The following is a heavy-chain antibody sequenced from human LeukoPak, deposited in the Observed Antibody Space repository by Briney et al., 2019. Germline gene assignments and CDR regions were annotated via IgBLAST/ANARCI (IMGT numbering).Heavy chain of an antibody. CDR1: GGSISSYY. J-gene: IGHJ4*02. D-gene: IGHD6-6*01. V-gene: IGHV4-4*07. CDR2: IYTSGST. Sequence: SETLSLTCTVSGGSISSYYWSWIRQPAGKGLEWIGRIYTSGSTNYNPSLKSRVTMSVDTSKNQFSLKLSSVTAADTAVYYCARDTRQAAREWESFDYWGQGTLVTVSS. CDR3: ARDTRQAAREWESFDY.